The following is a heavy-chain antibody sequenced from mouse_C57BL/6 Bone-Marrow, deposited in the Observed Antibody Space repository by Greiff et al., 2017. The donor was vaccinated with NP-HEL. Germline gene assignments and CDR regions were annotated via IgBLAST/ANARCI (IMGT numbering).Heavy chain of an antibody. CDR1: GFNIKDYY. D-gene: IGHD1-1*01. CDR2: IDPEDGET. V-gene: IGHV14-2*01. CDR3: AVLYYGSSPTAY. Sequence: EVKLVESGAELVKPGASVKLSCTASGFNIKDYYMHWVKQRTEQGLEWIGRIDPEDGETKYAPKFQGKATITADTSSNTAYLQLSSLTSEDTAVYYCAVLYYGSSPTAYGGQGTLVTVSA. J-gene: IGHJ3*01.